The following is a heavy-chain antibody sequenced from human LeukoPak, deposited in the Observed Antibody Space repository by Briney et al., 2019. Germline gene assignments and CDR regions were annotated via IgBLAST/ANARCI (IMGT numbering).Heavy chain of an antibody. CDR2: ISSNGGST. CDR1: GFTFSSYA. CDR3: ARGNMTTVTTKLYYYYGMDV. Sequence: PGGSLTLSCAASGFTFSSYAMHWVRQAPGKGLEYVSAISSNGGSTYYANSVKGRFTISRDNSKNTLYLQMGSLRAEDMAVYYCARGNMTTVTTKLYYYYGMDVWGQGTTVTVSS. D-gene: IGHD4-17*01. V-gene: IGHV3-64*01. J-gene: IGHJ6*02.